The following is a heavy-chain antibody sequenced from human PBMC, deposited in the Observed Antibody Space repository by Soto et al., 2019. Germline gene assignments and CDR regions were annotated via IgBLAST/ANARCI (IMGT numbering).Heavy chain of an antibody. CDR3: ARDLNLGSMDV. D-gene: IGHD2-15*01. J-gene: IGHJ6*02. CDR1: GFTFSSYW. CDR2: IKQDGSEK. Sequence: PGGSLRLSCAASGFTFSSYWMSWVRQAPGKGLEWVANIKQDGSEKYYVDSVKGRFTISRDKAKNSLYLQMNSLRDEDTAVYYCARDLNLGSMDVWGQGTTVTVSS. V-gene: IGHV3-7*01.